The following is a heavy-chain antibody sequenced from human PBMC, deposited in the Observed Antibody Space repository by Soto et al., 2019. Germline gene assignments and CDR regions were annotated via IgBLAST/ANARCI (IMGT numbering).Heavy chain of an antibody. D-gene: IGHD2-21*02. CDR1: EFSFTNFA. Sequence: RLSCAASEFSFTNFAMSWVRQAPGKGLEWVAGIGASGDITWYADSVKGRLSISRDNSKNTLYLQLNSLRFEDTAVYYCAKDDFTDRGDDYFDYWGPGTLVTVSS. CDR3: AKDDFTDRGDDYFDY. CDR2: IGASGDIT. J-gene: IGHJ4*02. V-gene: IGHV3-23*01.